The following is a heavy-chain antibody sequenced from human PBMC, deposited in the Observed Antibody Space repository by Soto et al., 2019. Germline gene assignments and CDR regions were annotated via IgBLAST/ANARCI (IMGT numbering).Heavy chain of an antibody. D-gene: IGHD3-9*01. J-gene: IGHJ3*01. CDR3: ARQRAFDWIGRDAFDF. V-gene: IGHV4-61*08. CDR1: GFSHSTSGMC. Sequence: ESGPTLVNPTQTLTLTCTFSGFSHSTSGMCVSWIRQPPGKGLEWIGHIFYSGDTNYSPSFKSRVIMSVDTSKNQFSLKVTSVSAADTAVYYCARQRAFDWIGRDAFDFWGQGT. CDR2: IFYSGDT.